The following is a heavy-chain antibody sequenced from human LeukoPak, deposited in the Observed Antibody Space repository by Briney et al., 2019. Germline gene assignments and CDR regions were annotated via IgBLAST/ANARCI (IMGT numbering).Heavy chain of an antibody. J-gene: IGHJ6*02. Sequence: PGGCLRLSCAASGFTFSSYSMSWVRQAPGKGLEWVANIKQDASEEYYVDSVKGRFTISRDNAKNSLYLQMNSLRAEDTAVYYCVRPRGSYYFAMDVWGQGTTVTVSS. V-gene: IGHV3-7*01. D-gene: IGHD2-15*01. CDR1: GFTFSSYS. CDR2: IKQDASEE. CDR3: VRPRGSYYFAMDV.